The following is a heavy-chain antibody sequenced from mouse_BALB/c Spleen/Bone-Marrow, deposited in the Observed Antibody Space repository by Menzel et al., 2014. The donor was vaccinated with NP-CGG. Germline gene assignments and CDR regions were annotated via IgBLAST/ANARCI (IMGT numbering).Heavy chain of an antibody. Sequence: VNVVESGAELVRPGASVKLSCKALGFTFTDYDMHWVKQTPVHGLEWIGTIHPGSGGTAYNQKFKGKATLTADKSSSTAYMELSSLTSEDSAVYYCTREKVGDFDYWGQGTTLTVSS. CDR2: IHPGSGGT. J-gene: IGHJ2*01. CDR1: GFTFTDYD. V-gene: IGHV1-15*01. CDR3: TREKVGDFDY.